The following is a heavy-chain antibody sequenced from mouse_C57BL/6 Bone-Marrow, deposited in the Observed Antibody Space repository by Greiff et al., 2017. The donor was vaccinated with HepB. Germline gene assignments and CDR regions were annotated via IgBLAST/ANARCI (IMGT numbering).Heavy chain of an antibody. CDR3: TLLLRKGYYAMDY. CDR2: IYPGNSDT. V-gene: IGHV1-5*01. CDR1: GYTFTSYW. D-gene: IGHD1-1*01. J-gene: IGHJ4*01. Sequence: VQLQQSGTVLARPGASVKMSCKTSGYTFTSYWMHWVKQRPGQGLEWIGAIYPGNSDTSYNQKFKGKAKLTAVTSASTAYMELSRLTNEDSAVYYCTLLLRKGYYAMDYWGQGTSVTVSS.